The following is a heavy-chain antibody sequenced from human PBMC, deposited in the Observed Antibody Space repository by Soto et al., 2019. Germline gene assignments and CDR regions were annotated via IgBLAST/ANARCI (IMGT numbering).Heavy chain of an antibody. Sequence: QVQLVQSGAEVKKPGASVKVSCKASGYTFANYGISWVRQAPGQGLEWMGWISAYNGNTKYAQNLQGRXXMXTXTSTSTAYMELRSLTSDDTAVYYCARGRWLQLWGDYWGQGTLVTVSS. J-gene: IGHJ4*02. CDR3: ARGRWLQLWGDY. CDR2: ISAYNGNT. D-gene: IGHD5-12*01. CDR1: GYTFANYG. V-gene: IGHV1-18*01.